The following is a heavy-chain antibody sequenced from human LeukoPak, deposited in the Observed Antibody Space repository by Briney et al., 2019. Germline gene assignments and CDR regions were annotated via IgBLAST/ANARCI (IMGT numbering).Heavy chain of an antibody. Sequence: GGSLRLSCAATGFTFSSYAMTWVRQAPGKGLEWVSAFGVISDTYYADSVKGRFTISRDNSKNTVFLQMNSLRADDTAAYYCARTRGWFDPWGPGTLVTVSS. V-gene: IGHV3-23*01. CDR1: GFTFSSYA. CDR2: FGVISDT. D-gene: IGHD1-14*01. CDR3: ARTRGWFDP. J-gene: IGHJ5*02.